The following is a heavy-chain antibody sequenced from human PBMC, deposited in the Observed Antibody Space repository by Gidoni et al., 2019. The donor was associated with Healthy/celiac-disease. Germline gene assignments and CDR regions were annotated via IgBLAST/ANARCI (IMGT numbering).Heavy chain of an antibody. V-gene: IGHV3-23*01. J-gene: IGHJ4*02. D-gene: IGHD3-22*01. CDR2: ISGSGGST. CDR3: AKAARAYYYDSSGYY. CDR1: GFPFCRYA. Sequence: EVQLLESGGGLVQPGGSLRLSCAASGFPFCRYAMSWVRQAPGKGLEWVSAISGSGGSTYYADSVKDRFTISRDNSKNTLYLQMNSLRAEDTAVYYCAKAARAYYYDSSGYYWGQGTLVTVSS.